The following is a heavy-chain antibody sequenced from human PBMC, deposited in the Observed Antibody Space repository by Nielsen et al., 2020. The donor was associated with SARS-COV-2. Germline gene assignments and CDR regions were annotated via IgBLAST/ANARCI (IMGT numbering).Heavy chain of an antibody. CDR2: ISYDGSNK. Sequence: GESLKISYAASGFTFSSYAMHWVRQAPGKGLEWAAVISYDGSNKYYADTVKGRFTISRDNAKNSLYLQMNSLRAEDTAVYYCARGYSSGWYVGDYWGQGTLVTVSS. D-gene: IGHD6-19*01. V-gene: IGHV3-30-3*01. CDR3: ARGYSSGWYVGDY. J-gene: IGHJ4*02. CDR1: GFTFSSYA.